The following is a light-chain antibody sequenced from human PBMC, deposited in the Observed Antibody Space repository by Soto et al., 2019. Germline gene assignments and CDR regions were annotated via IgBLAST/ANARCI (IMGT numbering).Light chain of an antibody. CDR2: GAS. CDR1: QSVGSNY. V-gene: IGKV3-20*01. Sequence: EIVLTQSPGTLSLSPGERATLSCRASQSVGSNYLAWYQQTPGQAPRLLIHGASTRATGIPDRFSGSGSGTDFHLTLSRLESEDSAVYYCHQYASSPLTFGQGTRLEIK. CDR3: HQYASSPLT. J-gene: IGKJ5*01.